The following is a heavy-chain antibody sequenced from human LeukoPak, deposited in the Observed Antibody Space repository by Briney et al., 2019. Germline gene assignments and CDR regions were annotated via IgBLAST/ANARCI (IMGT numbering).Heavy chain of an antibody. CDR3: ARVAYGYSVDY. Sequence: SGGSLRLSCAASGFTSSDYYMSWIRQAPGKGLEWVSYISSSSSYTNYADSVKGRFTISRDNAKNSLYLQMNSLRAEDAAVYYCARVAYGYSVDYWGQGTLVTVSS. CDR2: ISSSSSYT. D-gene: IGHD5-18*01. V-gene: IGHV3-11*06. J-gene: IGHJ4*02. CDR1: GFTSSDYY.